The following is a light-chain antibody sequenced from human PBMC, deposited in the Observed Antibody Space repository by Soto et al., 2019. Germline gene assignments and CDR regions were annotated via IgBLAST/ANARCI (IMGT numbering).Light chain of an antibody. Sequence: QSALTQPASVSGSPGQSITISCTGTSSDVGKYNFVSWYRQHPGKVPKLIIFEVTKRPSGVSNRFSGSRFGNTASLTISGLQAEDEADYYCCLYGGSSNYVVFGGGTQLTVL. CDR3: CLYGGSSNYVV. CDR2: EVT. V-gene: IGLV2-23*02. CDR1: SSDVGKYNF. J-gene: IGLJ2*01.